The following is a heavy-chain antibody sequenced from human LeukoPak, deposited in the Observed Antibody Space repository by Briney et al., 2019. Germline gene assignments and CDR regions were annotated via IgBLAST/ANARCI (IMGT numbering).Heavy chain of an antibody. V-gene: IGHV3-48*03. CDR1: GFTFSSYE. D-gene: IGHD5-12*01. CDR3: ATDQGAYGGYGLDY. CDR2: ISSSGTTI. J-gene: IGHJ4*02. Sequence: PGGSLRLSCAVSGFTFSSYEMNWVRQAPGKGLEWVSYISSSGTTIYYADSVKGRFTVSRDNAKNSLHLQMDSLRAEDTALYYCATDQGAYGGYGLDYWGQGTLVTV.